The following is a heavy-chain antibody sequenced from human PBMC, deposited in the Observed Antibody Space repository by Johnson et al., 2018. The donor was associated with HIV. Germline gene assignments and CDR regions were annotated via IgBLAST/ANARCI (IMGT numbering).Heavy chain of an antibody. D-gene: IGHD6-19*01. CDR3: AKYVAVAVTTGYRAFEI. J-gene: IGHJ3*02. Sequence: VQLVESGGDLVQPGGSLRLSCAASGFTFSDFAMTWVRQAPGKGLEWVSTISGSGGLIYYADSVKGRFTISRDNSKNTLYLQGSNLRAGDKAVYYCAKYVAVAVTTGYRAFEIWGQGTLVTVSS. V-gene: IGHV3-23*04. CDR2: ISGSGGLI. CDR1: GFTFSDFA.